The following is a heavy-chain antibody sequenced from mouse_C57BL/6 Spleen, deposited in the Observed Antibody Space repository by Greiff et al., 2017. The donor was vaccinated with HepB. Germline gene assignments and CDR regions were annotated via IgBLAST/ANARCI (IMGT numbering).Heavy chain of an antibody. Sequence: QVQLKQSGAELARPGASVKLSCKASGYTFTSYGISWVKQRTGQGLEWIGEIYPRRGNTYYNEKFKGKATLTADKSSSTAYMGLRSLTSEDSAVYFWARGEGYDYDDGWYFDVWGTGTTVTVSS. V-gene: IGHV1-81*01. D-gene: IGHD2-4*01. CDR3: ARGEGYDYDDGWYFDV. CDR1: GYTFTSYG. CDR2: IYPRRGNT. J-gene: IGHJ1*03.